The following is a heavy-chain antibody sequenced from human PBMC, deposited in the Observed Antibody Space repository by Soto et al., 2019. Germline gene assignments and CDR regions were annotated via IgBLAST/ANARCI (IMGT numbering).Heavy chain of an antibody. Sequence: SVKVSCKASGGTFSSYAISWVRQAPGQGLEWMGGIIPIFGTANYAQKFQGRVTITADESTSTAYMELSSLRSEDTAVYYCAANVDPGYCSSTSCYIFSGMDVWGQGTTVTVSS. J-gene: IGHJ6*02. CDR1: GGTFSSYA. D-gene: IGHD2-2*02. V-gene: IGHV1-69*13. CDR2: IIPIFGTA. CDR3: AANVDPGYCSSTSCYIFSGMDV.